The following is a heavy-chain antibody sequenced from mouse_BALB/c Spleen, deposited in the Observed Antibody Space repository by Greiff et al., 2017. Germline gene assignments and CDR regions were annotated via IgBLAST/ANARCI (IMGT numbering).Heavy chain of an antibody. J-gene: IGHJ2*01. CDR3: VRDGTGFDY. CDR1: GFTFNTNA. Sequence: EVQLVETGGGLVQPKGSLKLSCAASGFTFNTNAMNWVRQAPGKGLEWVARIRSKSNNYATYYADSVKDRFTISRDDSQSMLYLQMNNLKTEDTAMYYCVRDGTGFDYWGQGTTLTVSS. CDR2: IRSKSNNYAT. V-gene: IGHV10S3*01. D-gene: IGHD4-1*01.